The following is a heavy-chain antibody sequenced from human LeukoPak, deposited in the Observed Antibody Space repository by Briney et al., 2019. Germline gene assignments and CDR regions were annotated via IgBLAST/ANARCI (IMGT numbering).Heavy chain of an antibody. CDR2: IIPILGIA. CDR3: ASAPHIVGAPYFDY. D-gene: IGHD1-26*01. CDR1: GGTFSSYA. J-gene: IGHJ4*02. Sequence: SVKVSCKASGGTFSSYAISWVRQAPGQGLEWMGRIIPILGIANYAQKFQGRVTITADESTSTAYMELSSLRSEDTAVYYCASAPHIVGAPYFDYWGQGTLVTVSS. V-gene: IGHV1-69*04.